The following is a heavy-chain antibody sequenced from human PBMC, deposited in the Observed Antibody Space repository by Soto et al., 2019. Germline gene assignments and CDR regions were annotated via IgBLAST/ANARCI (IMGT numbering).Heavy chain of an antibody. V-gene: IGHV4-61*01. CDR3: ARTYSSGWYFDY. CDR2: IYYIGST. CDR1: GGSVSSGNYY. D-gene: IGHD6-19*01. J-gene: IGHJ4*02. Sequence: KASETLSLTCTVSGGSVSSGNYYWSWIRQPPGKGLEWTGYIYYIGSTNYSPSLKSRVTISVDTSTNQFSLKLSSVTAADTAVYFCARTYSSGWYFDYWGQGALVTVSS.